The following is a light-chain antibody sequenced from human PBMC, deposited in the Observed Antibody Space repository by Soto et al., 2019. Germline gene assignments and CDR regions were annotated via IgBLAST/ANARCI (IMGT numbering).Light chain of an antibody. CDR2: GAS. V-gene: IGKV3-20*01. CDR1: QSVSSSY. J-gene: IGKJ5*01. Sequence: EIVLTQSPGTLSLSPGERATLSCRASQSVSSSYLAWYQQKPGQDPRLLIYGASSRATGIPARFSGSGSGTDFTLTSSRLEPEDFALYYCQQYGSSPWSTFGQGTRLEIK. CDR3: QQYGSSPWST.